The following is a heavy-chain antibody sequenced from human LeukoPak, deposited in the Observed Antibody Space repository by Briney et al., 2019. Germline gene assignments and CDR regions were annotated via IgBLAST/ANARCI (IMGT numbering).Heavy chain of an antibody. V-gene: IGHV3-7*01. CDR2: IKQDGSEK. D-gene: IGHD6-13*01. J-gene: IGHJ4*02. Sequence: GGSLRLSCAASGFTFSSYWVSWVRQAPGKGLEWVANIKQDGSEKYYVDSVKGRFTISRDNAKNSLYLQMNSLRAEDTAVYYCVRSSSYIDYWGQGTLVTVSS. CDR3: VRSSSYIDY. CDR1: GFTFSSYW.